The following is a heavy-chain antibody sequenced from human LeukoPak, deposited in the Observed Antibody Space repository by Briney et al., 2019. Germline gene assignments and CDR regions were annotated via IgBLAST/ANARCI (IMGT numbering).Heavy chain of an antibody. CDR3: ARGRVSGSYKGYLDY. CDR1: GSTFSTYW. CDR2: INTDGSRT. J-gene: IGHJ4*02. D-gene: IGHD6-19*01. Sequence: GGSLRLSCAASGSTFSTYWMHWVRQVPGKGLVWVSRINTDGSRTNYADSVKGRFTISRDNAKNTLYLQMNSLRAEDTAVYFCARGRVSGSYKGYLDYWGQGTLVTVSS. V-gene: IGHV3-74*01.